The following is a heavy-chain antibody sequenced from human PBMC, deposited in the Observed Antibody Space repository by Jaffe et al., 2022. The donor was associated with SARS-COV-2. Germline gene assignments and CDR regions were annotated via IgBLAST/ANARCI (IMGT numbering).Heavy chain of an antibody. CDR1: GFNFGDYY. J-gene: IGHJ4*02. Sequence: QVQLVESGGGLVKPGGSLRLLCAASGFNFGDYYMTWIRQTPGGGLQWISYISSRGKTIHYADSLRGRFTCSRDNAKNSLFLHMNSLGVDDTAIYYCARGRDGYKYWGPGTLVTVSS. V-gene: IGHV3-11*01. CDR3: ARGRDGYKY. CDR2: ISSRGKTI. D-gene: IGHD6-25*01.